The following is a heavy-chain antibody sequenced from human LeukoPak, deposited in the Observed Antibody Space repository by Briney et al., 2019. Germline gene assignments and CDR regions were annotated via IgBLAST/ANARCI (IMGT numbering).Heavy chain of an antibody. D-gene: IGHD2-15*01. V-gene: IGHV4-34*01. CDR2: INHSGST. J-gene: IGHJ4*02. CDR1: GGSFSGYY. Sequence: SETLSLTCVVYGGSFSGYYWSWIRQPPGKGLEWIGEINHSGSTNYNPSLKSRVTISVDTSKNQFSLKLSSVTAADTAVYYCAREDDYGDYWGQGTLVTVSS. CDR3: AREDDYGDY.